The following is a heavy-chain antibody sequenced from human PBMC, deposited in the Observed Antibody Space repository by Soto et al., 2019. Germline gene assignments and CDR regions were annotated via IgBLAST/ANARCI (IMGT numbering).Heavy chain of an antibody. D-gene: IGHD3-22*01. CDR3: AKVYRENYDSSGHFDY. J-gene: IGHJ4*02. CDR2: ISGSGGST. V-gene: IGHV3-23*01. CDR1: GFTFSSYA. Sequence: GGSLRLSCAASGFTFSSYAMSWVRQAPGKGLEWVSAISGSGGSTYYADSVKGRSTISRDNSKNTLYLQMNSLRAEDTAVYYCAKVYRENYDSSGHFDYWGQGTLVTVSS.